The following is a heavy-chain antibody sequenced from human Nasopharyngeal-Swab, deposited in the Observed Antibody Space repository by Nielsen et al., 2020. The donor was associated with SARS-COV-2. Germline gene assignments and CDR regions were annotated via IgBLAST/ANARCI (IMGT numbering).Heavy chain of an antibody. CDR1: GFIFSDYT. Sequence: GESLKISCAASGFIFSDYTINWVRQAPGKGLEWISYISDDNTIFYADSVKGRFTISRDNAKNSLYLHMNSLRDEDTALYYCARDSELLTNYYGLDYWGQGTLVTVSS. D-gene: IGHD3-9*01. J-gene: IGHJ4*02. V-gene: IGHV3-69-1*02. CDR2: ISDDNTI. CDR3: ARDSELLTNYYGLDY.